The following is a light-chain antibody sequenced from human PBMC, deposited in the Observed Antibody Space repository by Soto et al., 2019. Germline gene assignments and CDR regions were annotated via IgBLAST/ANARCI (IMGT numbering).Light chain of an antibody. CDR3: QQYNSYSSYT. V-gene: IGKV1-5*03. CDR2: KAS. CDR1: QSISTW. J-gene: IGKJ2*01. Sequence: DIQMTQSPSTLSASVGDRVTITCRASQSISTWLAWYQQKPGKAPKLLIYKASSLESGVPSRFSGSGSGTEFTLTISSLQPEDFATYYCQQYNSYSSYTFGQGTKLEIK.